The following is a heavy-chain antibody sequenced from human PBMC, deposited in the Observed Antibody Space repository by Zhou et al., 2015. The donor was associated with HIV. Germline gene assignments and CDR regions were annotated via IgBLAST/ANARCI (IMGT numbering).Heavy chain of an antibody. CDR2: IIPIFGTA. CDR3: ARGRSSDYDILTGYYYYGMDV. V-gene: IGHV1-69*01. CDR1: GGTFSSYA. D-gene: IGHD3-9*01. Sequence: QVQLVQSGAEVKKPGSSVKVSCKASGGTFSSYAISWVRQAPGQGLEWMGGIIPIFGTANYAQKFQGRVTITADESTSTAYMELSSLRSEDTAVYYCARGRSSDYDILTGYYYYGMDVWGQGTTVTVSS. J-gene: IGHJ6*02.